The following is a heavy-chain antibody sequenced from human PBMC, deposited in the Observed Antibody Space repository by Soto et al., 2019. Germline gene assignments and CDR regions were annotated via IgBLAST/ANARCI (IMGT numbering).Heavy chain of an antibody. D-gene: IGHD5-18*01. CDR3: ARGEVDPVECYFDY. V-gene: IGHV3-53*01. CDR2: IYSGGST. Sequence: EVQLVESGGGLILPGGSLRLSCAASGFTVSSNYMSWVRQAPGKGLEWVSLIYSGGSTYYADSVKGRFTISRDNSKNTLYLQMNSLRAEDTAVYYCARGEVDPVECYFDYWGQGTLVTVSS. J-gene: IGHJ4*02. CDR1: GFTVSSNY.